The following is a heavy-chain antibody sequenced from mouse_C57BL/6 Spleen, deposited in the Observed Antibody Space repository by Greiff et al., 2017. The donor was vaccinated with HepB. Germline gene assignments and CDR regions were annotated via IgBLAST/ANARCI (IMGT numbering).Heavy chain of an antibody. CDR1: GYTFTSYW. D-gene: IGHD2-3*01. Sequence: VQLQQSGAELVKPGASVKLSCKASGYTFTSYWMQWVKQRPGQGLEWIGEIDPSDSYTNYNQKFKGKATLTVDTSSSTAYMQLSSLTSEDSAVYYCARNDGYYSFDDWGQGTTLTVSS. V-gene: IGHV1-50*01. CDR3: ARNDGYYSFDD. CDR2: IDPSDSYT. J-gene: IGHJ2*01.